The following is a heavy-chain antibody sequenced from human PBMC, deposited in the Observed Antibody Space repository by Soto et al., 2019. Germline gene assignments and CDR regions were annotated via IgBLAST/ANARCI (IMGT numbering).Heavy chain of an antibody. J-gene: IGHJ6*03. V-gene: IGHV1-46*03. CDR2: INPSGGST. Sequence: ASVKVSCKASGYTFTSYYMHWVRQAPGQGLEWMGIINPSGGSTSYAQKFQGRVTMTRDTSTSTVYMELSSLRSEDTAMYYCARDWPDIVVVPAAFKPYYYYYYMDVWGKGTTVTVSS. D-gene: IGHD2-2*01. CDR3: ARDWPDIVVVPAAFKPYYYYYYMDV. CDR1: GYTFTSYY.